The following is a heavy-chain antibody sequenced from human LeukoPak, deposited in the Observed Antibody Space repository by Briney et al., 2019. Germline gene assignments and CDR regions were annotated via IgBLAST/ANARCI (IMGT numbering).Heavy chain of an antibody. CDR1: GFSYSSSW. D-gene: IGHD6-25*01. J-gene: IGHJ4*02. V-gene: IGHV3-7*01. CDR3: ARDSGYGTYDD. Sequence: PGGSLRLSYAAASGFSYSSSWMKWVRQAPGKGLEWVASIKEEGSVTRYVDSVKGRFTIPRDNAKNPLFLQMNGLRAEDTAVYYCARDSGYGTYDDWGQGTLVTVSS. CDR2: IKEEGSVT.